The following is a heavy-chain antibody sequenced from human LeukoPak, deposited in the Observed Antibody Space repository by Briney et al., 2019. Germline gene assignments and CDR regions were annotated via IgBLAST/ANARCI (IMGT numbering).Heavy chain of an antibody. V-gene: IGHV3-33*01. CDR2: IWYDGSNK. J-gene: IGHJ4*02. CDR3: ARDIGYERGSFDY. CDR1: GLPFSSYG. Sequence: GPLSLSCAASGLPFSSYGMHWVRQAPGKGLEGVAVIWYDGSNKYYADSVNGRFTISRDNSKNTLYLQMNSLRAEDTAVYYCARDIGYERGSFDYWGQGTLVTVSS. D-gene: IGHD2-2*01.